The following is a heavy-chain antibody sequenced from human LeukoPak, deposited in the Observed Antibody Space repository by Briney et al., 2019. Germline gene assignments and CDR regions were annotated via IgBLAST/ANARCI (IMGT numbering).Heavy chain of an antibody. CDR3: ARGGSGATRDDTFDI. CDR1: GYTFTSYG. J-gene: IGHJ3*02. Sequence: SCKASGYTFTSYGISWVRQAPGRGLEWVSSISSSSSVIFYSDSVKGRFTISRDNAKNSLYLQMNSLRAEDTAVYYCARGGSGATRDDTFDIWGQGTMVTVSS. V-gene: IGHV3-21*01. CDR2: ISSSSSVI. D-gene: IGHD3-16*01.